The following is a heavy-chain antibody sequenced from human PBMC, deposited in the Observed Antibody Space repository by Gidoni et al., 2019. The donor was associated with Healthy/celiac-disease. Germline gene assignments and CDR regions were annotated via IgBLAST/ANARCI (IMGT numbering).Heavy chain of an antibody. CDR2: ISYDGSNK. J-gene: IGHJ4*02. CDR3: AKSEWQWLVRGHVDY. CDR1: GFTFSSYG. D-gene: IGHD6-19*01. Sequence: QVQLVESGGGVVQPGRSLRLSCAASGFTFSSYGMHWVRQAPGKGLEWVAVISYDGSNKYYADSVKGRFTISRDNSKNTLYLQMNSLRAEDTAVYYCAKSEWQWLVRGHVDYWGQGTLVTVSS. V-gene: IGHV3-30*18.